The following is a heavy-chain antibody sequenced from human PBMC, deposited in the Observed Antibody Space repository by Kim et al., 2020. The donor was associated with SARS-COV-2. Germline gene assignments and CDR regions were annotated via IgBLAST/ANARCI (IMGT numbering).Heavy chain of an antibody. CDR1: GFTVSSNY. Sequence: GGSLRLSCAASGFTVSSNYMSWVRQAPGKGLEWVSIIYSGGNTYYADSVKGRFTISRDNSKNTLYLQMNSLRAEDTAVYYCARDDPHAYSSNWFDPWGQGTLVTVSS. CDR2: IYSGGNT. V-gene: IGHV3-66*01. CDR3: ARDDPHAYSSNWFDP. J-gene: IGHJ5*02. D-gene: IGHD6-13*01.